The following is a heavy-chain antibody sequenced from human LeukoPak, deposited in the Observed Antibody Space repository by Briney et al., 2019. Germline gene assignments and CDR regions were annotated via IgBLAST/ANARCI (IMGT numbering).Heavy chain of an antibody. Sequence: PSETLSLTCAVYGGSFSGYYWSWIRQPPGKGLEWIGEINHSGSTNYNPSLKSRVTISVDTSKKQFSLKLSSVTAADTAVYYCAGTGALPYYYYGMDVWGQGTTVTVSS. CDR1: GGSFSGYY. CDR3: AGTGALPYYYYGMDV. J-gene: IGHJ6*02. CDR2: INHSGST. V-gene: IGHV4-34*01. D-gene: IGHD7-27*01.